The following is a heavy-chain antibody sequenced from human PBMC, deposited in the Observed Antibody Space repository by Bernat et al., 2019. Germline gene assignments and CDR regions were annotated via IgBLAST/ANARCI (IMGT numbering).Heavy chain of an antibody. D-gene: IGHD1-26*01. Sequence: QLQLQESGPGLVKPSETLSLTCTVSGGSISSSSYYWGWIRQPPGKGLEWIGSIYYSGRTYYNPSLKSRVTISIDTSRNQFSLKLSSVTAADTAVYYCASHEDRGSYSFWYFDLWGRGTLVTVSS. CDR3: ASHEDRGSYSFWYFDL. V-gene: IGHV4-39*01. J-gene: IGHJ2*01. CDR1: GGSISSSSYY. CDR2: IYYSGRT.